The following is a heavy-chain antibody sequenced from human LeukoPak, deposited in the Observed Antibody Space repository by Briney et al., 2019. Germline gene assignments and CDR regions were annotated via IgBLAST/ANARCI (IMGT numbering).Heavy chain of an antibody. V-gene: IGHV3-30*01. D-gene: IGHD6-13*01. CDR2: ISYDGSNK. J-gene: IGHJ4*02. Sequence: PGGSLRLSCAASGFTFNNYAMHWVRQAPGKGLEWVAIISYDGSNKYYADSVKGRLTISRDNSKNTLYLQMNSLRAEDTAVYYCVRGAYSSSWLNFDYWGQGTLVTVSS. CDR3: VRGAYSSSWLNFDY. CDR1: GFTFNNYA.